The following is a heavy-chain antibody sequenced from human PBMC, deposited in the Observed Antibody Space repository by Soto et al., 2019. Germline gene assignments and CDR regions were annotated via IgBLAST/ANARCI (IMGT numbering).Heavy chain of an antibody. D-gene: IGHD4-17*01. CDR3: AKGADYGDYYFDY. CDR2: ISGSGGST. V-gene: IGHV3-23*01. CDR1: GFTFSSYA. J-gene: IGHJ4*02. Sequence: GESLKISCAASGFTFSSYAMSWVRQAPGKGLEWVSAISGSGGSTYYADSVKGRFTISRDNSKNTLYLQMNSMRAEDTAVYYCAKGADYGDYYFDYWGQGTLVTVSS.